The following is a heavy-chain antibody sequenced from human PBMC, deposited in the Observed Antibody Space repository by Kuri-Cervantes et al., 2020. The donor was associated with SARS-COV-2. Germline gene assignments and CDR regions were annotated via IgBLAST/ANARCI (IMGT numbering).Heavy chain of an antibody. V-gene: IGHV1-46*01. J-gene: IGHJ4*02. D-gene: IGHD3-22*01. CDR1: GYSFTSYY. CDR2: INPSGGST. Sequence: ASVNVSCKASGYSFTSYYMHWVRQAPGQGLRWMGIINPSGGSTSYAQKFQGRVTMTRDTSTSTVYMELSSLRSEDTAVYYCFVEQDSYYYDSSGNFPIDYWGQGTLVTVSS. CDR3: FVEQDSYYYDSSGNFPIDY.